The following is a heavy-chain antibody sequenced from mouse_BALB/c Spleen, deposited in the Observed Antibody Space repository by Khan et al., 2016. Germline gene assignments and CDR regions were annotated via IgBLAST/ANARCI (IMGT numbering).Heavy chain of an antibody. CDR2: ISDGGSYT. J-gene: IGHJ1*01. Sequence: EVELVESGGGLVKPGGSLKLSCAASEFTFSDYYMYWVRQTPEKRLEWVATISDGGSYTYYPDSVKGRFTISRDNAKNNLYQQMNSLKSDDTAMYYCARHPNWYFDFWVAGTTVTVSS. CDR3: ARHPNWYFDF. CDR1: EFTFSDYY. V-gene: IGHV5-4*02.